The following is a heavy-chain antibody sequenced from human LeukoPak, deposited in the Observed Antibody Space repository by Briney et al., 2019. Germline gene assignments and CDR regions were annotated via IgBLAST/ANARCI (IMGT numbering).Heavy chain of an antibody. J-gene: IGHJ6*03. CDR1: GYTFTGYY. CDR3: ARRAARPSYYYYYYMDV. V-gene: IGHV1-2*02. D-gene: IGHD6-6*01. CDR2: INPNSGGT. Sequence: ASVKVSCKASGYTFTGYYMHWVRQAPGQGLEWMGWINPNSGGTNYAQKFQGRVTMTRDTSISTAYMELSRLRSDDTAVYYCARRAARPSYYYYYYMDVWGKGTTVTVSS.